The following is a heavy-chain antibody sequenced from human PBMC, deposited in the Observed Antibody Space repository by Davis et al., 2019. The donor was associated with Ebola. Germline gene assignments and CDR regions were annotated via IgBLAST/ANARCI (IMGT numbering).Heavy chain of an antibody. CDR2: INPNSGGT. J-gene: IGHJ6*02. V-gene: IGHV1-2*02. Sequence: AASVKVSCKASGYTFTGYYMHWVRQAPGQGLEWMGWINPNSGGTNYAQKFQGRVTMTRDTSISTAYMELSRLRSYDTAVYYCARERGIVQTCGMDVWGQGTTVTVSS. CDR3: ARERGIVQTCGMDV. CDR1: GYTFTGYY. D-gene: IGHD2-8*01.